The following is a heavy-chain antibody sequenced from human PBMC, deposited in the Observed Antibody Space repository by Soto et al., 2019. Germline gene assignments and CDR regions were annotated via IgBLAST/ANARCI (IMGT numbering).Heavy chain of an antibody. Sequence: PGGSLRLSCAASGFTFSSYAMSWVRQAPGKGLEWVSAISGSGGSTYYADSVKGRFTISRDNSKNTLYLQMNSLRAEDTAVYYCAKDVAVAGSSRWFDPWGQGTLVTVSS. CDR3: AKDVAVAGSSRWFDP. CDR2: ISGSGGST. J-gene: IGHJ5*02. D-gene: IGHD6-19*01. CDR1: GFTFSSYA. V-gene: IGHV3-23*01.